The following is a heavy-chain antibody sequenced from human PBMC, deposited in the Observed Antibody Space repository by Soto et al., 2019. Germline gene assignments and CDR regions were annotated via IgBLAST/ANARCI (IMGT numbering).Heavy chain of an antibody. CDR2: IWYDGSNK. CDR3: TRVRYYYDSSGYYTAGDFDY. J-gene: IGHJ4*02. Sequence: QVQLVESGGGVVQPGRSLRLSCAASGFTFSSYGMHWVRQAPGKGLEWVAVIWYDGSNKYYADSVKGRFTIPRYNSKNTLYLQVNSLRAEDTAVYYCTRVRYYYDSSGYYTAGDFDYWGQGTLVTVSS. D-gene: IGHD3-22*01. CDR1: GFTFSSYG. V-gene: IGHV3-33*01.